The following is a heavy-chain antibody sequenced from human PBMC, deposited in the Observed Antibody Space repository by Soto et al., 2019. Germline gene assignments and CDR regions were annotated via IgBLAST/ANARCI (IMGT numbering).Heavy chain of an antibody. V-gene: IGHV4-39*01. J-gene: IGHJ3*02. CDR1: GGSISSSSYY. CDR2: IYYGGSA. D-gene: IGHD2-2*01. CDR3: ARHNQLLSHDAFDI. Sequence: SETLSLTCTVSGGSISSSSYYWGWIRQPPGKGLEWVGSIYYGGSAYYDPSLGSRVTICVDASKNQFPLKLSSATAADTALYYCARHNQLLSHDAFDIWGQGTMVTLSS.